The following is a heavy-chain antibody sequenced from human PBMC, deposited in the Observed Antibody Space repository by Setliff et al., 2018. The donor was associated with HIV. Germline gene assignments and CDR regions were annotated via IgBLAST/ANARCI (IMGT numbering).Heavy chain of an antibody. D-gene: IGHD6-19*01. CDR1: GYTFSTYG. J-gene: IGHJ3*02. Sequence: ASVKVSCKASGYTFSTYGISWVRQAPGQGLEWMGWITPYNNNTQYTQHLQGRVTMTTDTSTSTAYMEMRSLRSDDTAVYFCARVPYRSAWFSGGHDAFDIWGQGTMVTVSS. CDR2: ITPYNNNT. V-gene: IGHV1-18*01. CDR3: ARVPYRSAWFSGGHDAFDI.